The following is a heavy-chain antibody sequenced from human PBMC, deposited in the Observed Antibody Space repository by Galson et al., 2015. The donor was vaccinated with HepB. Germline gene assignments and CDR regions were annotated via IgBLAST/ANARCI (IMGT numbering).Heavy chain of an antibody. J-gene: IGHJ3*02. D-gene: IGHD4-17*01. CDR3: TRVYVRSSDYGDYPLPDAFDI. CDR2: IRSKAYGGTT. CDR1: GFTFSSYS. Sequence: SLRLSCAASGFTFSSYSMNWVRQAPGKGLEWVGFIRSKAYGGTTEYAASVKGRFTISRDDSKSIAYLQMNSLKTEDTAVYYCTRVYVRSSDYGDYPLPDAFDIWGQGTMVTVSS. V-gene: IGHV3-49*04.